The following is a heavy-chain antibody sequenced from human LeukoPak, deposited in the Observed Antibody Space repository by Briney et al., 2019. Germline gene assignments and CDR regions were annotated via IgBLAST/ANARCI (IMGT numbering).Heavy chain of an antibody. CDR1: GGTFSRYA. Sequence: SVKDSCKASGGTFSRYAISWVRQAPGQGLEWMGRIIPILGIANYAQKFQGRVTITADKSTSTAYMELSSLRSEDTAVYYCARDLGESNDYWGQGTLVTVSS. CDR2: IIPILGIA. J-gene: IGHJ4*02. D-gene: IGHD3-10*01. CDR3: ARDLGESNDY. V-gene: IGHV1-69*04.